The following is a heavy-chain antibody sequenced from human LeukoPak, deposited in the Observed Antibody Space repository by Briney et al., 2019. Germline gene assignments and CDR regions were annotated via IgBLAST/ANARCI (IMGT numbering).Heavy chain of an antibody. CDR1: GGSLRNYY. D-gene: IGHD6-19*01. Sequence: PSETLSLTCTVSGGSLRNYYWGWIRQPPGKGLEWIGYIYYSGSTNYNPSLKSRVTISVATSRNQFYLKLKSATAADTAVYFCARLLPVVAGTSYFPYWGQGTLVTVSS. V-gene: IGHV4-59*08. CDR3: ARLLPVVAGTSYFPY. CDR2: IYYSGST. J-gene: IGHJ1*01.